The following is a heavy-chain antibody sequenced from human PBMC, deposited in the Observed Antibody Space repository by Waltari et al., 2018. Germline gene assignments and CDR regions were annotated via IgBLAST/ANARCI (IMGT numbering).Heavy chain of an antibody. V-gene: IGHV3-53*01. CDR1: GFTAGNTH. CDR3: ARVRVGVTNYFDY. Sequence: EVQLVESGGDLIQPGGSLRLSCAASGFTAGNTHMSWVRQAPGRGLEWVTFIYSGGNTYYADSVKGRFTISRDNSKNTLYLQMNSLRAEDTAVYYCARVRVGVTNYFDYWGQGTLVTVSS. CDR2: IYSGGNT. D-gene: IGHD4-4*01. J-gene: IGHJ4*02.